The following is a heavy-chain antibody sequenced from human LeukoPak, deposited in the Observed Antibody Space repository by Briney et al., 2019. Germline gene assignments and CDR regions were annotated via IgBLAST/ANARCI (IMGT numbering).Heavy chain of an antibody. CDR1: GGSISSYY. CDR2: IYYSGST. J-gene: IGHJ5*02. Sequence: KPSETLSLTCTVSGGSISSYYWSWIRQPPGKGLEWIGYIYYSGSTNYNPSLKSRVTISVDTSKNQFSLKLSSVTAADTAVYYCARTILGATEWFDPWGQGTLVTVSS. CDR3: ARTILGATEWFDP. V-gene: IGHV4-59*01. D-gene: IGHD1-26*01.